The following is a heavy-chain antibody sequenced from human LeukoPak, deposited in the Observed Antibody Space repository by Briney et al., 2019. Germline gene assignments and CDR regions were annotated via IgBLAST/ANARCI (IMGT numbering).Heavy chain of an antibody. V-gene: IGHV3-23*01. CDR2: ISGGGGST. J-gene: IGHJ4*02. Sequence: GGSLRLSCAASGFTFSSYAMSWVRQSPGKGLERVSAISGGGGSTYYADSVKGRFTISRDNSKNTLYLQMNSLRAEDTAVYYCAKFYDISTGYFDCWGQGTLVTVSS. CDR3: AKFYDISTGYFDC. D-gene: IGHD3-9*01. CDR1: GFTFSSYA.